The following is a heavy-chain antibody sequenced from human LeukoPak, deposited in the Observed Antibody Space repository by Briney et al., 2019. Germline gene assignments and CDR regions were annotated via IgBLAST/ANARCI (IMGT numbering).Heavy chain of an antibody. V-gene: IGHV3-66*04. CDR1: GFTVSSNY. CDR2: IYSGSST. CDR3: ARQRWSWYFYMDV. J-gene: IGHJ6*03. D-gene: IGHD2-15*01. Sequence: GGSLRLSCAASGFTVSSNYMSWVRQAPGKGLEWVSVIYSGSSTYYADSVKGRFTISRDNAKNSLYLQMNSLRAEDTAVYYCARQRWSWYFYMDVWGKGTTVTISS.